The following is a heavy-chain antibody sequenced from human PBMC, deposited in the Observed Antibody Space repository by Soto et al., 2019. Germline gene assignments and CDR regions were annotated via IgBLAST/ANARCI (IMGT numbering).Heavy chain of an antibody. Sequence: QVQVQESGPGLVKPSQTLSLTCTVSGVSISSGGYYWNWIRQHPGKGLEWVGSIYYSGSTYYNPSLKSRVTISVDTSKNQFSLKLNSVTAADTAVYYCARDQGGYCSITSCYLPEYFQHWGQGSLVTVSS. D-gene: IGHD2-2*01. V-gene: IGHV4-31*03. CDR1: GVSISSGGYY. CDR2: IYYSGST. J-gene: IGHJ1*01. CDR3: ARDQGGYCSITSCYLPEYFQH.